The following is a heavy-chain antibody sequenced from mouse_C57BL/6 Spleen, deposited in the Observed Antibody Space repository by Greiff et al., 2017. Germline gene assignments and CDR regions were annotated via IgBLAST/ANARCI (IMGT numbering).Heavy chain of an antibody. CDR2: IDPENGDT. Sequence: VHVKQSGAELVRPGASVKLSCTASGFNIKDDYMHWVKQRPEQGLEWIGWIDPENGDTEYASKFQGKATITADTSSNTAYLQLSSLTSEDTAVYYCTFDGNYEAYWGQGTLVTVSA. D-gene: IGHD2-1*01. CDR1: GFNIKDDY. CDR3: TFDGNYEAY. J-gene: IGHJ3*01. V-gene: IGHV14-4*01.